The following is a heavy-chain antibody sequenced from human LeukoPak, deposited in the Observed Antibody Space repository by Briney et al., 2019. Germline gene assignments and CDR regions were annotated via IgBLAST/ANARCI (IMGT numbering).Heavy chain of an antibody. CDR1: GYTFTGYY. J-gene: IGHJ4*02. CDR2: INPNSGGT. Sequence: ASVKVSCKASGYTFTGYYMHWVRQAPGQGLEWMGWINPNSGGTNYAQKFQGRVTMARDTSISTAYMELSRLRSDDTAVYYCARGDAAYVVVIAIMHWGQGTLVTVSS. D-gene: IGHD2-21*01. CDR3: ARGDAAYVVVIAIMH. V-gene: IGHV1-2*02.